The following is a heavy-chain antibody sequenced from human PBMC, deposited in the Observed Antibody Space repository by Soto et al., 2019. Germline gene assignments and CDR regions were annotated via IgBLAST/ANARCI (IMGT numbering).Heavy chain of an antibody. V-gene: IGHV3-21*01. Sequence: PGGSLRLACAACGITFRSYSMSWVRQAPGKGLEWVASITIDSSDIYYEDSVKGRFTISRDNGENSMYLQMTSLGAEDTGVYYCATTYCSGGYCFPSEYWGKGVLVTVSS. CDR2: ITIDSSDI. J-gene: IGHJ4*02. D-gene: IGHD2-15*01. CDR3: ATTYCSGGYCFPSEY. CDR1: GITFRSYS.